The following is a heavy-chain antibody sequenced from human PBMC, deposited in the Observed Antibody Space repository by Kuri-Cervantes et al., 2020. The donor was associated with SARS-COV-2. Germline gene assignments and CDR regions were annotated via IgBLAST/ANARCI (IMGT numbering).Heavy chain of an antibody. D-gene: IGHD2/OR15-2a*01. CDR3: AKEISTTGHRYFYGMDV. CDR2: ISFDGIGK. CDR1: GLTFSKYA. V-gene: IGHV3-30*18. Sequence: GGSLRLSCAASGLTFSKYAVHCLRQAPGKGLEWVSIISFDGIGKYYGDSGKGRFTSSRDNSKNTLYLQMNSLRAEDTAVYYCAKEISTTGHRYFYGMDVWGQGTTVTVSS. J-gene: IGHJ6*02.